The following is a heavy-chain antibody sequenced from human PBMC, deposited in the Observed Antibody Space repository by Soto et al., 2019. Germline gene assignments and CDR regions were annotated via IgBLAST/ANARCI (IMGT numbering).Heavy chain of an antibody. CDR1: GGTFSGYY. V-gene: IGHV4-34*08. CDR3: ALYSSGWWDYYYYGMDV. D-gene: IGHD6-19*01. Sequence: SETLSLTCAVYGGTFSGYYWSWIRQPPGKGLEWIGEINHSGSTNYNPSLKSRVTISVDTSKNQFSLKLSSVTAADTAVYYCALYSSGWWDYYYYGMDVWGQGTTVTVSS. CDR2: INHSGST. J-gene: IGHJ6*02.